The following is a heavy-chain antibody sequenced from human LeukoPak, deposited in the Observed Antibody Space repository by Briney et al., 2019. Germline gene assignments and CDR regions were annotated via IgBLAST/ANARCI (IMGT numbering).Heavy chain of an antibody. CDR1: GGSISSYY. J-gene: IGHJ6*03. V-gene: IGHV4-4*07. D-gene: IGHD2-2*01. Sequence: SETLSLTCTVSGGSISSYYWSWIRQPAGKGLEWIGRIYTSGSTNYNPSLKSRVTMSVDTSKNQFSLKLSSVTAADTAVYYCARGSTSWSYYYYMDVWGKGTTVTVSS. CDR3: ARGSTSWSYYYYMDV. CDR2: IYTSGST.